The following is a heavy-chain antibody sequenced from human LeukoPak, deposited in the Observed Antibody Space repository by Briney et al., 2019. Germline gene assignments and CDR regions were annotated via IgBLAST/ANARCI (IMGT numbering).Heavy chain of an antibody. V-gene: IGHV1-2*02. J-gene: IGHJ3*02. D-gene: IGHD6-13*01. CDR3: ARDPTRQQLVRWRPDAFDI. CDR1: GYTFTSYG. CDR2: INPNSGGT. Sequence: VASVKVSCKASGYTFTSYGISWVRQAPGQGLEWMGWINPNSGGTNYAQKFQGRVTMTRDTSISTAYMELSRLRSGDTAVHYSARDPTRQQLVRWRPDAFDIWGQGTMVTVSS.